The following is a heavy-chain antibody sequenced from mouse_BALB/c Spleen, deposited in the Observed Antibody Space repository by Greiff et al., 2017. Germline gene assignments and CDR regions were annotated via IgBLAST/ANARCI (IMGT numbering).Heavy chain of an antibody. CDR3: AREPITTVVAYYYAMDY. Sequence: QVQLQQSGAELVKPGASVKLSCKASGYTFTSYWMHWVKQRPGQGLEWIGEINPSNGRTNYNEKFKSKATLTVDKSSSTAYMQLSSLTSEDSAVYYCAREPITTVVAYYYAMDYWGQGTSVTVSS. J-gene: IGHJ4*01. V-gene: IGHV1S81*02. D-gene: IGHD1-1*01. CDR1: GYTFTSYW. CDR2: INPSNGRT.